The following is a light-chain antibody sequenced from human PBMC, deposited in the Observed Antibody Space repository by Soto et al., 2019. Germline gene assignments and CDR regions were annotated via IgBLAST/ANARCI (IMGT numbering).Light chain of an antibody. CDR2: EVS. Sequence: SARTQPASLSGSPGQSITLSCPGASSDVGGYNYVSWYQQHPGKAPKLMIYEVSNRPSGVSNRFSGSKSGNTASLTISGLQAEDEADYYCSSYTSSSTPDVFGTGNKGTV. CDR1: SSDVGGYNY. CDR3: SSYTSSSTPDV. V-gene: IGLV2-14*01. J-gene: IGLJ1*01.